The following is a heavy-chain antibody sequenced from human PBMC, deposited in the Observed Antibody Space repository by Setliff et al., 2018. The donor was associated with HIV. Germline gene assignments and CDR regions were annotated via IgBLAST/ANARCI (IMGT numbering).Heavy chain of an antibody. CDR2: INPNSGGT. V-gene: IGHV1-2*06. CDR1: GYIFTDYY. Sequence: ASVKVPCKASGYIFTDYYMHWVRQAPGQELGWMGRINPNSGGTNYAQKFQGRVTMTRDTSISTAYTELSSLRSEDTATYYCARDDLLGGYWFDRWGQGTPVTVSS. CDR3: ARDDLLGGYWFDR. J-gene: IGHJ5*01. D-gene: IGHD3-16*01.